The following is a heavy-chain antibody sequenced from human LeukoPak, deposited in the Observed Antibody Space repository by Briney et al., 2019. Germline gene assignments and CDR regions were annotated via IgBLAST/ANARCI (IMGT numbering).Heavy chain of an antibody. CDR3: ARTYYYDSSGYPHFDY. CDR1: GGSISSYY. V-gene: IGHV4-59*01. J-gene: IGHJ4*02. CDR2: IYYSGST. D-gene: IGHD3-22*01. Sequence: SETLSLTCTVSGGSISSYYWSWIRQPPGKGLEWIGYIYYSGSTNYNPSLKSRVTISVDTSKNQFSLKLSSVTAADTAVYYCARTYYYDSSGYPHFDYWGQGTLVTVSS.